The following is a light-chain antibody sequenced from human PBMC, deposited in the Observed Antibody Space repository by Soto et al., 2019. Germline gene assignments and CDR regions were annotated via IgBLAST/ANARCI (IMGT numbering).Light chain of an antibody. J-gene: IGKJ4*01. Sequence: ELVLAQFPGRPCLSPGERANLSFTASQTVYHGHLAWYQHKPGQTPRLLIYDTSTRATGVPTRFSGSRSGAEFTLTINSLQSEDFAVYYCQPYNNWPLTFGGGTKVDI. CDR1: QTVYHGH. CDR2: DTS. V-gene: IGKV3-15*01. CDR3: QPYNNWPLT.